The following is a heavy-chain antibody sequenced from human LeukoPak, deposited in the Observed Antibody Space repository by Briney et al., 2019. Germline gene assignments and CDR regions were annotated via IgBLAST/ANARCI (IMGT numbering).Heavy chain of an antibody. CDR1: GFTFSSYS. J-gene: IGHJ4*02. Sequence: GGSLRLSCAASGFTFSSYSMNWVRQAPRKGLEWVSSISSSSSYIYYADSVKGRFTISRDNSKNTLYLQMNSLRAEDTAVYYCAKRGKRGDCYFFDYWGQGTLVTVSS. V-gene: IGHV3-21*04. CDR3: AKRGKRGDCYFFDY. CDR2: ISSSSSYI. D-gene: IGHD2-21*02.